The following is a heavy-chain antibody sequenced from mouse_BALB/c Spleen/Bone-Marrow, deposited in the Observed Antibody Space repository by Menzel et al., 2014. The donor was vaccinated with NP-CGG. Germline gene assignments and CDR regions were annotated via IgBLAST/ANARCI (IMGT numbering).Heavy chain of an antibody. J-gene: IGHJ3*01. CDR2: ISCYNGAT. D-gene: IGHD2-1*01. Sequence: QSHGKSLEWIGYISCYNGATSYNQKFKDKATLTVDKSSSTAYMQLSSPTSEDSAVYYCASPSDGNPFAYWGQGTLVTVSA. V-gene: IGHV1S34*01. CDR3: ASPSDGNPFAY.